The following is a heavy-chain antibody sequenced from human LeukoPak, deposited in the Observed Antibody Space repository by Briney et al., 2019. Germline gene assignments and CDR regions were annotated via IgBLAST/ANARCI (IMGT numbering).Heavy chain of an antibody. J-gene: IGHJ4*02. CDR3: ERDRQIEGECDY. CDR2: FNHSGST. Sequence: SETLSLTCTVSGGSISSSSYYWGWIRQPPGKGLEWIGEFNHSGSTNYNPSLKSRVTISVDTSKNQFSLKLSSATAADTAVYYCERDRQIEGECDYWGQGTLVTVPS. D-gene: IGHD3-16*01. CDR1: GGSISSSSYY. V-gene: IGHV4-39*07.